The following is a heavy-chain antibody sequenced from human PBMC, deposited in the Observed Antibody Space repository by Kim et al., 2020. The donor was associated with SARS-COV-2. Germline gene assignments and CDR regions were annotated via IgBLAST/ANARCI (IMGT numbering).Heavy chain of an antibody. CDR3: ARVPSSGWSPSNSRNYYYYYGMDV. CDR2: ISAYNGNT. CDR1: GYTFTSYG. J-gene: IGHJ6*02. Sequence: ASVKVSCKASGYTFTSYGISWVRQAPGQGLEWMGWISAYNGNTNYAQKLQGRVTMTTDTSTSTAYMELRSLRSDDTAVYYCARVPSSGWSPSNSRNYYYYYGMDVWGQGTTVTVSS. V-gene: IGHV1-18*04. D-gene: IGHD6-19*01.